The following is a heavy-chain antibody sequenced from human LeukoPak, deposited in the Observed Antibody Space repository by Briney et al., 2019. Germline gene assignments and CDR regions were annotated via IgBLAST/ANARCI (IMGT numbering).Heavy chain of an antibody. Sequence: PSGTLSLTCAVYGGSFSGYYWRWIRQPPGKGLEWIGEINHSGSINYNPSLKSRVTISVDTSKNQLSLKMSSVTAADTAVYYCTITTGTTLGLMDYWGQGTLVTVSS. V-gene: IGHV4-34*01. CDR3: TITTGTTLGLMDY. J-gene: IGHJ4*02. D-gene: IGHD1-1*01. CDR1: GGSFSGYY. CDR2: INHSGSI.